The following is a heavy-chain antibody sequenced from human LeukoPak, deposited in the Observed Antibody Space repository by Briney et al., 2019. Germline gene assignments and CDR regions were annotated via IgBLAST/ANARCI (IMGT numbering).Heavy chain of an antibody. V-gene: IGHV4-59*01. J-gene: IGHJ4*02. CDR3: ARVGVVVVAATPVLPSEFDY. CDR2: IYYSGST. CDR1: GGSISSYY. Sequence: MASETLSLTCTVSGGSISSYYWSWIRQPPGKGLEWIGYIYYSGSTNYNPSLKSRVTISVDTSKNQFSLKLSSVTAADTAVYYCARVGVVVVAATPVLPSEFDYWGQGTLVTVSS. D-gene: IGHD2-15*01.